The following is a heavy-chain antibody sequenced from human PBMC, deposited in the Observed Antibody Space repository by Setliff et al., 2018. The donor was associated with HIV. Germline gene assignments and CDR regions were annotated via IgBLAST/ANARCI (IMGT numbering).Heavy chain of an antibody. Sequence: ASVKVSCKASGYTFISYGISWVRQAPGQGLEWMGWISAYNGNTNYAQKLQARVTMTTDTSTSTAYVELSSLRSDHTAVYYCATSSRIYYYSYMDVWGKGTTVTVSS. D-gene: IGHD2-2*01. J-gene: IGHJ6*03. CDR3: ATSSRIYYYSYMDV. CDR2: ISAYNGNT. V-gene: IGHV1-18*01. CDR1: GYTFISYG.